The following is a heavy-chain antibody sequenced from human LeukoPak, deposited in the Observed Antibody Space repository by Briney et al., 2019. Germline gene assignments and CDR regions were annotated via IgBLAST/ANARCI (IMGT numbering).Heavy chain of an antibody. Sequence: GESLQISCKISGYKLTNNWIGWVRQVPGKGLEWMGLIYPGYSDAKHSPSFQGQVTLSVDASISTAYLQLSGLRASDTAIYYCVRFALTSSLDHWGQGTLVTVSS. CDR3: VRFALTSSLDH. J-gene: IGHJ5*02. CDR1: GYKLTNNW. CDR2: IYPGYSDA. D-gene: IGHD6-13*01. V-gene: IGHV5-51*01.